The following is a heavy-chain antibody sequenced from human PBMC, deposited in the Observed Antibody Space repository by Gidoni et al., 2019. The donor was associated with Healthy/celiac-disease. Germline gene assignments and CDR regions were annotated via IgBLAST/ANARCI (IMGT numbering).Heavy chain of an antibody. D-gene: IGHD6-19*01. Sequence: QMQLVQSGPEVKKPGTSVKVSCKASGFTFTSSAVQWVRQARGQRLEWLGWIVVGSGNTNYAQKFQERVTITRDMSTSTAYMELSSLRSEDTAVYYWAAEPGIAVAGTSGYWGQGTLVTVSS. CDR3: AAEPGIAVAGTSGY. CDR1: GFTFTSSA. CDR2: IVVGSGNT. J-gene: IGHJ4*02. V-gene: IGHV1-58*01.